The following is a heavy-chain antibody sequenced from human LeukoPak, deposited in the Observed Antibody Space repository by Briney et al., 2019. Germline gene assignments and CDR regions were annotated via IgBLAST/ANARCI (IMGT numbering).Heavy chain of an antibody. Sequence: ASVKVSCKASGYTFTSYGISWVRQAPGQGLEWMGWTSAYNGNTNYAQKLQGRVTMTTDTSTSTAYMELRSLRSDDTAVYYCARDFPYYYDSSGYYPTTDYWGQGTLVTVSS. D-gene: IGHD3-22*01. J-gene: IGHJ4*02. CDR2: TSAYNGNT. CDR1: GYTFTSYG. V-gene: IGHV1-18*01. CDR3: ARDFPYYYDSSGYYPTTDY.